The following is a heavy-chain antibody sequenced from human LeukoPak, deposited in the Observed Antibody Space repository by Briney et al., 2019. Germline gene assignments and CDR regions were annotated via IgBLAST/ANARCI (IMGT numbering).Heavy chain of an antibody. J-gene: IGHJ4*02. V-gene: IGHV3-21*01. CDR3: AREHIVVVTAIGFDY. CDR1: GFTFSSYS. D-gene: IGHD2-21*02. Sequence: GGSLRLSCAASGFTFSSYSMNWVRQAPGKGLEWVSSISSSSYIYYADSVKGGFTISRDNAKNSLYLQMNSLRAEDTAVYYCAREHIVVVTAIGFDYWGQGTLVTVSS. CDR2: ISSSSYI.